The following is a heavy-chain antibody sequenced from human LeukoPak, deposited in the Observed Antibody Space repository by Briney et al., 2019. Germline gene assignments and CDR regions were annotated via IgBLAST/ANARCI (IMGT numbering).Heavy chain of an antibody. CDR2: TYYRSRWYN. CDR3: ARSSGTYPFDY. CDR1: GDSVSSNSAA. D-gene: IGHD1-26*01. V-gene: IGHV6-1*01. J-gene: IGHJ4*02. Sequence: SQTLSLTCALSGDSVSSNSAAWNLIRQSPSRGLEWLGRTYYRSRWYNDYAVSVRSRITINPDTSKNQFSLQLSSVTPEDTAVYYCARSSGTYPFDYWGQGTLVTVSS.